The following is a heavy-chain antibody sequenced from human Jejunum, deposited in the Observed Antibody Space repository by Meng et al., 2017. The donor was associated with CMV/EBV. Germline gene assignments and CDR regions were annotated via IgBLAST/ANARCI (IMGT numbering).Heavy chain of an antibody. D-gene: IGHD3-3*01. CDR1: LTFSGEA. Sequence: LTFSGEAMGWVGQGPGKGPEWVSVISGSGGRTEYAGFVKGRFTISRDDSKNTLYMEMNSLRAEDTAVYYCAKREASMVFGVAFDYWGQGTLVTVSS. CDR3: AKREASMVFGVAFDY. CDR2: ISGSGGRT. V-gene: IGHV3-23*01. J-gene: IGHJ4*02.